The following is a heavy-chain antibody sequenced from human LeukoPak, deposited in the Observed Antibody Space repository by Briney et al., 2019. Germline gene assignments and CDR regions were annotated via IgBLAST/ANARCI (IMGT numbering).Heavy chain of an antibody. V-gene: IGHV3-23*01. J-gene: IGHJ4*02. Sequence: GGSLRLSCAASGFNFNNYAMHWVRQAPGKGLEWVSGFSSSGGSTQYAPSVKGRFTISRDNSKNTPYLQMNTLRGEDTAVYYCAKRRNSYDSGGSTDHWGQGTLVIVSS. CDR3: AKRRNSYDSGGSTDH. D-gene: IGHD3-22*01. CDR2: FSSSGGST. CDR1: GFNFNNYA.